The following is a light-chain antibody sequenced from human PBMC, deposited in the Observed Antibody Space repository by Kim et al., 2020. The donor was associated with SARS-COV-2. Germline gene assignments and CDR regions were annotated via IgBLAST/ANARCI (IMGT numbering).Light chain of an antibody. Sequence: GQRVTITGSGSNPTIGRHSVAWFQPFPGTAPKLLIPIFSQRPSGVPDRFSGSKSGTSASLAIDGLQSEDEADYYCAAWDDSLNGLVFGSGTKVTVL. CDR3: AAWDDSLNGLV. J-gene: IGLJ1*01. V-gene: IGLV1-44*01. CDR2: IFS. CDR1: NPTIGRHS.